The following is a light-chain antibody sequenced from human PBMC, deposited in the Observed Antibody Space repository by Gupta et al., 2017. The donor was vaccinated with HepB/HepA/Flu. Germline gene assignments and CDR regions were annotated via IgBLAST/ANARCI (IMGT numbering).Light chain of an antibody. J-gene: IGKJ1*01. V-gene: IGKV1-12*01. Sequence: DIQITQSPSSFSASIGDRVTIACRASHDISGSLEWYKQIPGEVPKLLIYGTSRGKNGVPSRFSGSGSGTEFTLTISGLQPEDFATYYCQQENSFPWTFGQGTKVDI. CDR2: GTS. CDR3: QQENSFPWT. CDR1: HDISGS.